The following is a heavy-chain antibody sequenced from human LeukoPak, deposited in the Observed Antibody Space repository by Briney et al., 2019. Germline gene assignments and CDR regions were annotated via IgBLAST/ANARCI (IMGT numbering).Heavy chain of an antibody. Sequence: ASVKVSCKASGYTFTDHHIHWVRQAPGQGPEWMGWINPNSGGTKYAQKFQGRVTMTRDTSTSTAYMELSRLRSDDTAIYYCARVNTVVSWFDPWGQGTLVTVSS. CDR3: ARVNTVVSWFDP. D-gene: IGHD2-2*02. J-gene: IGHJ5*02. CDR2: INPNSGGT. CDR1: GYTFTDHH. V-gene: IGHV1-2*02.